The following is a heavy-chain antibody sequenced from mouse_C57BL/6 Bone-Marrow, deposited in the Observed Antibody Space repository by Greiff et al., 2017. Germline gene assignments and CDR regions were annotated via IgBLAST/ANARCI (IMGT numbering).Heavy chain of an antibody. CDR1: GFNIKDDY. J-gene: IGHJ2*01. V-gene: IGHV14-4*01. D-gene: IGHD1-1*01. CDR2: IDPENGDT. CDR3: TTWMVVADY. Sequence: VQLKESGAELVRPGASVKLSCTASGFNIKDDYMHWVKQRPEQGLEWIGWIDPENGDTEYASKFQGKATITADTSSNTAYLQLSSLTSEDTAVYYCTTWMVVADYWGQGTTLTVSS.